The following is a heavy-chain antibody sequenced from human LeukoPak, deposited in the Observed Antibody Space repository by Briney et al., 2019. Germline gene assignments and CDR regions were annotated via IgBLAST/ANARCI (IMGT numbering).Heavy chain of an antibody. CDR2: SSPYNGNT. V-gene: IGHV1-18*01. J-gene: IGHJ3*02. CDR1: GYTFTSYG. CDR3: ARERTGSGRYYDAFDI. D-gene: IGHD1-26*01. Sequence: GASVKVSCKASGYTFTSYGISWVRQAPGQGLEWMGWSSPYNGNTNYAQKLQGRVTMTADTSTNTAYMELRSLRSDDTAVYYCARERTGSGRYYDAFDIWGQGTMVTVSS.